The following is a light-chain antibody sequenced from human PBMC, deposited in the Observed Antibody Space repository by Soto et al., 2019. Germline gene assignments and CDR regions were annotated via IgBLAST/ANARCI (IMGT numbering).Light chain of an antibody. Sequence: EIVMTQSPDTLSLSPVERATISCAASKLVVSSMAWYHQKPGQPPRLLIYGASTRAAGVPARFSGSGSGTEFTLTISSLQSEDSAVYYCQQYNNWPVTCGGGNKGDIK. CDR1: KLVVSS. CDR2: GAS. V-gene: IGKV3-15*01. CDR3: QQYNNWPVT. J-gene: IGKJ4*01.